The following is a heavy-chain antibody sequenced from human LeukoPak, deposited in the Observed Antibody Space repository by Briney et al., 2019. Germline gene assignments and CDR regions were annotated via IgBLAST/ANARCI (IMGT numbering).Heavy chain of an antibody. CDR3: ASASRPPAHYCDSPYYGMDV. CDR2: IYYSGST. D-gene: IGHD3-9*01. Sequence: SETLSLTCTVSGGSISSYYWSWVRQPPGKGLEWIGYIYYSGSTNYNPSLKRRVTISVNTSKNQFSLKLSSVTAADTAVYYCASASRPPAHYCDSPYYGMDVWGQGTTVTVSS. J-gene: IGHJ6*02. CDR1: GGSISSYY. V-gene: IGHV4-59*01.